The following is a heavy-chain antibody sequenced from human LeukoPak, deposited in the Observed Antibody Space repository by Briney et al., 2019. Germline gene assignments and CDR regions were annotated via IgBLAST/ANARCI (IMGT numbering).Heavy chain of an antibody. CDR2: IYYTGST. D-gene: IGHD3-10*01. CDR1: GVSINNINYY. Sequence: SETLSLTCTVSGVSINNINYYWAWIRQPPGKGLEWIGSIYYTGSTYYNPSLKSRVTISVDTSKNQFSLNLSSVTAADTAVYYCTRRSGSGSTKAFDIWGQGTMVTVSS. V-gene: IGHV4-39*01. J-gene: IGHJ3*02. CDR3: TRRSGSGSTKAFDI.